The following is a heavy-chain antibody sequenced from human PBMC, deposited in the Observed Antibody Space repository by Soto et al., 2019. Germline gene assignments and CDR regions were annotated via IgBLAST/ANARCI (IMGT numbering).Heavy chain of an antibody. V-gene: IGHV1-69*01. D-gene: IGHD3-10*01. CDR2: IIPSFGTA. Sequence: QVQLVQSGSEVKKPGSSVKVSCKASGGTFSGYAISWVRQAPGQGLEWMGGIIPSFGTANYAQKLQGRDTITADESTSSAYMELSSLRSEYTAVYYCARRFRLAGDVFDIWGQGTMVTVSS. J-gene: IGHJ3*02. CDR1: GGTFSGYA. CDR3: ARRFRLAGDVFDI.